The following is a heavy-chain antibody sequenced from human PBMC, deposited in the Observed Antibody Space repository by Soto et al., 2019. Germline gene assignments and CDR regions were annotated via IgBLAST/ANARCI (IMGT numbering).Heavy chain of an antibody. Sequence: GGSLRLSCAASGFTFSLYSMIWVRQAPGKGLEWVASITSSSSYIYYEDSLKGRFTISRDNAKNSLFLQLDSLRAEDTAVYFCVRARSTDSRPDYWGQGTQVTVS. CDR3: VRARSTDSRPDY. J-gene: IGHJ4*02. D-gene: IGHD3-22*01. V-gene: IGHV3-21*01. CDR1: GFTFSLYS. CDR2: ITSSSSYI.